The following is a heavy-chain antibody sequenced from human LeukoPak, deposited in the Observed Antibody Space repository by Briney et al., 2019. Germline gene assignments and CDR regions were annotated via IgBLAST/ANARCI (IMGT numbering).Heavy chain of an antibody. CDR2: LSRSGGGT. CDR3: AKSVSGWKFDF. CDR1: GFTFSRYA. V-gene: IGHV3-23*01. Sequence: PGGSLRLSCVGTGFTFSRYAMSWVRQAPGKGLEWVSGLSRSGGGTDYVDSVKGRFTISRDNSKNALYLQMNSLRAEDTAVYYCAKSVSGWKFDFWGQGTLVTVSS. J-gene: IGHJ4*02. D-gene: IGHD6-19*01.